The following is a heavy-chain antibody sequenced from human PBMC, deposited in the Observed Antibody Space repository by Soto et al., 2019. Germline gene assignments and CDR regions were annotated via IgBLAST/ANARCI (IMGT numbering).Heavy chain of an antibody. CDR1: GYTFTGYY. CDR3: AGGGGGAFPGDAFDI. D-gene: IGHD1-26*01. J-gene: IGHJ3*02. Sequence: QVQLVQSGAEVKKPGASVKVSCKASGYTFTGYYMHWVRQAPGQGLEWMGWINPNSGGTNYAQKFQGWVTMTRDTSISRAYMELSRLRSADTAVFYCAGGGGGAFPGDAFDIWGQGTMVTVSS. V-gene: IGHV1-2*04. CDR2: INPNSGGT.